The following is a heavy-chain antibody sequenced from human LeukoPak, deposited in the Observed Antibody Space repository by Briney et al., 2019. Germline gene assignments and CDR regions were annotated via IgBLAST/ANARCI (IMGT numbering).Heavy chain of an antibody. CDR1: GGSFSGYY. J-gene: IGHJ4*02. CDR2: INHSGST. V-gene: IGHV4-34*01. Sequence: SETLSLTCAVYGGSFSGYYWSWIRQPPGKGLEWIGEINHSGSTNYNPSLKSRVTISVDTSKNQFSLKPSSVTAADTAVYYCARGFSGWYYYWGQGTLVTVSS. CDR3: ARGFSGWYYY. D-gene: IGHD6-19*01.